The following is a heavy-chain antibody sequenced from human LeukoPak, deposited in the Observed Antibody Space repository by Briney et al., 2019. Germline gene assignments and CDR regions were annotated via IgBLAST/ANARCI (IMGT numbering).Heavy chain of an antibody. Sequence: GGSLRLSCAASGFTFSSYSMNWVRQAPGKGLELVSSISTSSDNVYYADSVRGRFTISRDNAKKSLYVQMNSLRAEDTAVYYCARGEMNYDFWSGTQWAFDYWGQGTLVTVSS. J-gene: IGHJ4*02. CDR2: ISTSSDNV. D-gene: IGHD3-3*01. CDR3: ARGEMNYDFWSGTQWAFDY. CDR1: GFTFSSYS. V-gene: IGHV3-21*01.